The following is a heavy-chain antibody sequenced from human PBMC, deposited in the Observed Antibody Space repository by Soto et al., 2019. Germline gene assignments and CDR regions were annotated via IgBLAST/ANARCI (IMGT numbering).Heavy chain of an antibody. CDR3: ARSPHKESRPDY. V-gene: IGHV3-7*03. J-gene: IGHJ4*02. CDR2: IKYDGSEK. Sequence: EVQLVESGGGLVQPGGSLRLSCAASGFTFSSYWMSWFRQAPGRGLEWMANIKYDGSEKYYVDSVKGRLTISRDNAKNSLYLQMNSLRAEDTAVYYCARSPHKESRPDYWGQGTLVTVSS. CDR1: GFTFSSYW. D-gene: IGHD2-2*01.